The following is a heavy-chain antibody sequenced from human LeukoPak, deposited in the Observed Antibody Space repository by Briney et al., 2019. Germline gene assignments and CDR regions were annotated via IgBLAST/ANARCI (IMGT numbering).Heavy chain of an antibody. V-gene: IGHV3-7*04. CDR2: IKEDGSEK. J-gene: IGHJ5*02. Sequence: GGSLRLSCEASGVSFSDCGMHWVRQAPGKGLEWVANIKEDGSEKNYVDSVKGRFTISRDNAKNSLYLQMNSLRGEDTAVYYCARVGLRYFARWGQGTLVTVSS. CDR3: ARVGLRYFAR. D-gene: IGHD3-16*01. CDR1: GVSFSDCG.